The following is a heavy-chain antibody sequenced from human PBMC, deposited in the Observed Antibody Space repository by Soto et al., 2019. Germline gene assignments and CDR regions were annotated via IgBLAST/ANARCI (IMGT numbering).Heavy chain of an antibody. J-gene: IGHJ6*02. V-gene: IGHV1-2*02. CDR1: GYTFTAYH. CDR3: ARNMDYYYGRGSGNGHGV. Sequence: QVQLVQSGAEVKEPGDSVRVSCEASGYTFTAYHIHCVRQAPGQGREWMGWINPKFGDTTYAQDFQGRVSMTRDMSISTVYMELSRLTSDDTAIYYCARNMDYYYGRGSGNGHGVWGQGTTVTVFS. D-gene: IGHD3-10*02. CDR2: INPKFGDT.